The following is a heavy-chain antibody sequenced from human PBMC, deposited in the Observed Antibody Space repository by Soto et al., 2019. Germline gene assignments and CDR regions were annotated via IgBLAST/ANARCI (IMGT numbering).Heavy chain of an antibody. Sequence: SETLSLTCSGSGGSMSNYYWNWIRQSAGKGLEWIGRIYSRGSTKYNPSLQSRVTMLVDTSQNEFSLRLNSVTAADTAVYFCAGIGEDIYYGMDVWGQGTTVTVSS. CDR3: AGIGEDIYYGMDV. CDR2: IYSRGST. D-gene: IGHD2-15*01. V-gene: IGHV4-4*07. J-gene: IGHJ6*02. CDR1: GGSMSNYY.